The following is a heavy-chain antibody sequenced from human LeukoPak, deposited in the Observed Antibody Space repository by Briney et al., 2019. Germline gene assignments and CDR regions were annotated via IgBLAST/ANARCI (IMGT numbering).Heavy chain of an antibody. CDR3: ARGYCSSSCYSRWFDP. J-gene: IGHJ5*02. D-gene: IGHD2-2*02. CDR1: GFTFSDYY. Sequence: GGSLRLSCAAPGFTFSDYYMSWIREAPGKGLGWGSYISSSGSTIYYADSVKGRFTTSRDNAKNSLYLQMNSLRADDTAVYYCARGYCSSSCYSRWFDPWGPGTLVTVSS. V-gene: IGHV3-11*01. CDR2: ISSSGSTI.